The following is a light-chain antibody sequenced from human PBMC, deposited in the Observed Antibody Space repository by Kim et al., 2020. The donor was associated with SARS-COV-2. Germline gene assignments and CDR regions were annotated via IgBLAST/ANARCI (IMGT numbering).Light chain of an antibody. Sequence: APDKTARITVGGNNIGSKSVPWYQQKPGQAPVLVIYYDSDRPSGIPERFSGSNSGNTATLTISRVEAGDEADYYCQVWDSSSDHVVFGGGTQLTVL. J-gene: IGLJ2*01. CDR1: NIGSKS. CDR2: YDS. CDR3: QVWDSSSDHVV. V-gene: IGLV3-21*04.